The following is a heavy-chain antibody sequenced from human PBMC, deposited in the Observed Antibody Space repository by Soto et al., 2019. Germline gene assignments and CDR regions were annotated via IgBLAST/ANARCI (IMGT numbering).Heavy chain of an antibody. J-gene: IGHJ6*02. Sequence: GASVKVSCKSSGYTFINYYVHCVRQAPGQGLEWMGMINPSGGRTTYPQKFQGRVAMTRDTSTSTVYVELSSLGSDDTAVFYCAREKASTSLLTHYYYAMDVWGQGTTVTVSS. CDR2: INPSGGRT. V-gene: IGHV1-46*01. CDR1: GYTFINYY. CDR3: AREKASTSLLTHYYYAMDV.